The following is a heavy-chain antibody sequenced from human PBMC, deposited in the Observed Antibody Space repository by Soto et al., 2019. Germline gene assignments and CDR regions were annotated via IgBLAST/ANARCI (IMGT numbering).Heavy chain of an antibody. CDR3: ARRSIVGAIRAFDI. CDR2: IYPGDSDT. Sequence: GESLKISCKGSGYSFTSYWIGWVRQMPGKGLEWMGIIYPGDSDTRYSPSFQGQVTISADKSFSTAYLQWSSLKASDSSMYYWARRSIVGAIRAFDIWGQGTMVTVSS. J-gene: IGHJ3*02. V-gene: IGHV5-51*01. D-gene: IGHD1-26*01. CDR1: GYSFTSYW.